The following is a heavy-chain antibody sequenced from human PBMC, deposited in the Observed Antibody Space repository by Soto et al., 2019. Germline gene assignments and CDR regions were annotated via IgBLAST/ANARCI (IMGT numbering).Heavy chain of an antibody. Sequence: ASVKVSCKVSGYTLTELSMHWVRQAPGKGLEWMGGFDPEDGETIYAQKFQGRVTMTEDTSTDTAYMELSSLRSEDMAVYYCATLYCSSTSCYGYYFDYWGQGTLVTVSS. CDR3: ATLYCSSTSCYGYYFDY. J-gene: IGHJ4*02. V-gene: IGHV1-24*01. D-gene: IGHD2-2*01. CDR2: FDPEDGET. CDR1: GYTLTELS.